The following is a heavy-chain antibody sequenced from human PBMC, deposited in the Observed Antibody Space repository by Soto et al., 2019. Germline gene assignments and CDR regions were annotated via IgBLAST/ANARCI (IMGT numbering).Heavy chain of an antibody. V-gene: IGHV4-4*02. CDR1: GGSITSTDW. CDR3: VRNGYYCLDY. J-gene: IGHJ4*02. D-gene: IGHD5-12*01. Sequence: QLQESGPGLVKPSETLSLTCAVSGGSITSTDWWSWVRQPPGKGLGWIGDFYERGGTNYNPPFSSRVAISVDTSENQFSLELRSVTSADTAVYYCVRNGYYCLDYWGQGVLVTVSS. CDR2: FYERGGT.